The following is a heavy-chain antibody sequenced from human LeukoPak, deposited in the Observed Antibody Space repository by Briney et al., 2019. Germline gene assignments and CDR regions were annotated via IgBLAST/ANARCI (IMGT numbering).Heavy chain of an antibody. Sequence: GASVKVSCKASGYTFTSYDINWVRQATGQGLEWMGWMNPNSGNTGYAQKFQGRVTMTRNTSTSTAYMELSSLRSEDTAVYYCARGFMGITTYYLDYWGQGTLVTVSS. V-gene: IGHV1-8*01. J-gene: IGHJ4*02. CDR1: GYTFTSYD. CDR2: MNPNSGNT. CDR3: ARGFMGITTYYLDY. D-gene: IGHD3-3*01.